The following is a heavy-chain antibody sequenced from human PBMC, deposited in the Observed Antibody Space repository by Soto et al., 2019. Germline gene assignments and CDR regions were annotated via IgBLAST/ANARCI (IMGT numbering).Heavy chain of an antibody. Sequence: QITLKESGPTLVKPTQTLTLTCTFSGFSLSTSGVGVGWIRQPPGKALEWLALIYWDDDKRYSPSMKSRLTITKDTTKNQVVLTMTNMDPVNTATYYGAHRPAYGSGSYFEYWGQGTLVTVSS. CDR1: GFSLSTSGVG. CDR3: AHRPAYGSGSYFEY. V-gene: IGHV2-5*02. D-gene: IGHD3-10*01. J-gene: IGHJ4*02. CDR2: IYWDDDK.